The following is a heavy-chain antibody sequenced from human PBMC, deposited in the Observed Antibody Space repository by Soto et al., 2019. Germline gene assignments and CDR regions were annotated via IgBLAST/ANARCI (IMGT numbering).Heavy chain of an antibody. V-gene: IGHV1-3*01. J-gene: IGHJ6*02. D-gene: IGHD3-10*01. CDR1: GYTFTSYA. CDR2: INAGNGNT. Sequence: ASVKGSCKASGYTFTSYAMDWVRQAPGQRLEWMGWINAGNGNTKYSQKFQGRVTITRDTSASTAYMELSSLRSEDTAVYYCARLRARGAYYYYGMDVWGQGTTVTVSS. CDR3: ARLRARGAYYYYGMDV.